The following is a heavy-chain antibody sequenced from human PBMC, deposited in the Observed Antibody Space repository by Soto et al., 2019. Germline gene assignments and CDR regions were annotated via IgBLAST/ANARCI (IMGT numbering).Heavy chain of an antibody. V-gene: IGHV3-30-3*01. CDR2: ISYDGSNK. CDR3: ARGMAVAAARAFDI. J-gene: IGHJ3*02. CDR1: GFTFSGYA. D-gene: IGHD6-19*01. Sequence: GGSLRLSCAASGFTFSGYAMHWVRQAPGKGLEWVAVISYDGSNKYYADSVKGRFTISRDNSKNTLYLQMNSLRAEDTAVYYCARGMAVAAARAFDIWGQGTMVTVSS.